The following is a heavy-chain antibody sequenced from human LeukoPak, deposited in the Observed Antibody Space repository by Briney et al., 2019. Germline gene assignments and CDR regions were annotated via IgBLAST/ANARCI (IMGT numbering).Heavy chain of an antibody. J-gene: IGHJ4*02. CDR3: ARGSYFGGSYLFDY. Sequence: ASVKVSCKASGYTFTGYYMHWVRQAPGQGLEWMGWINPNSGGTNYAQKFQGRVTMTRDTSISTAYMELSSLRSEDTAVYYCARGSYFGGSYLFDYWGQGTLVTVSS. CDR1: GYTFTGYY. CDR2: INPNSGGT. D-gene: IGHD1-26*01. V-gene: IGHV1-2*02.